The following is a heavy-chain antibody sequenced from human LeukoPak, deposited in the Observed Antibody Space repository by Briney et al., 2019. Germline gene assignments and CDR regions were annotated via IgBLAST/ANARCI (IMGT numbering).Heavy chain of an antibody. V-gene: IGHV3-74*01. Sequence: GGSLRLSCAASGFTVSSYWMYWVRQAPGKGLVWVSRINSDGSSTTYADSVKGRFTISRDNAKNTLYLQMHSLRVEDTAVYYCARDRMNINGGWGQGTLVTVSS. D-gene: IGHD2/OR15-2a*01. CDR1: GFTVSSYW. CDR3: ARDRMNINGG. J-gene: IGHJ4*02. CDR2: INSDGSST.